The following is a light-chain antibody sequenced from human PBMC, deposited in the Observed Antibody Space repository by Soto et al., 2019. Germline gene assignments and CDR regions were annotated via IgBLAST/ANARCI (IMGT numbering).Light chain of an antibody. CDR3: QQYGNVPLT. Sequence: EVVMTQSPATLSVSPGERATLSCRASQSVSNNLAWYQQKPGQAPRLLIYGASTRATGFPARFSGRGSGTEFTLTISSLQSEDFAVYYCQQYGNVPLTFGGGTRWIS. J-gene: IGKJ4*01. CDR2: GAS. CDR1: QSVSNN. V-gene: IGKV3-15*01.